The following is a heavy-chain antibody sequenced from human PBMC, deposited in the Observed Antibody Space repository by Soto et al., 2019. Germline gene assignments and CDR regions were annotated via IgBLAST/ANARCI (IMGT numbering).Heavy chain of an antibody. CDR3: AKAMIRGKNYYGMDV. V-gene: IGHV5-51*03. CDR2: IYPGDSDT. CDR1: GYSFTSYW. J-gene: IGHJ6*02. Sequence: EVQLVQSGAEVKKPGASLKISCTGSGYSFTSYWIGWVRQMPGKGLEGMGIIYPGDSDTRYSPSFQGKVTISADKSISTAYLQWSSLKASDTARYYCAKAMIRGKNYYGMDVWGQGTTVTVSS. D-gene: IGHD3-10*01.